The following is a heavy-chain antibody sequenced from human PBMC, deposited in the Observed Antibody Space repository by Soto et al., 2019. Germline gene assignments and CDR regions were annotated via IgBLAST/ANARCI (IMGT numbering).Heavy chain of an antibody. Sequence: PGGSLRLSCTASGFTFGDYAMSWFRQAPGKGLEWVGFVRSKIYGGTTEYGASVKGRFTISRDDSKSIAYLQMNSLKTEDTAVYQCTRDNFHDSSGYYPDYWGHGTLVTVSS. D-gene: IGHD3-22*01. CDR2: VRSKIYGGTT. V-gene: IGHV3-49*03. CDR1: GFTFGDYA. CDR3: TRDNFHDSSGYYPDY. J-gene: IGHJ4*01.